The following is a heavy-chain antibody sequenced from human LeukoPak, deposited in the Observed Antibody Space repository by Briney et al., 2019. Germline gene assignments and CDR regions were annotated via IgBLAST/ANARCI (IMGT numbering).Heavy chain of an antibody. J-gene: IGHJ4*02. CDR3: ARARDGDRFALDY. V-gene: IGHV4-59*08. CDR1: GGSISSSY. CDR2: IYYSGST. D-gene: IGHD5-24*01. Sequence: KPPETLSLTCTVSGGSISSSYWSWIRQPPGKGLEWVGYIYYSGSTDYHPSIRSRVTMSVDTSKSQFSLKLNSVTATDTAVYYCARARDGDRFALDYWGQGSLVTVCS.